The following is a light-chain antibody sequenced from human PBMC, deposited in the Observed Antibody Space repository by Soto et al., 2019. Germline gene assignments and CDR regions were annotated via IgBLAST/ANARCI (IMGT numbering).Light chain of an antibody. Sequence: MTQTPATLSVPPGESVPRSCSTSQSVSNKLAWYQQKPGQAPRLLMFDASTRATGVPARFSGSGSGTEFSLTISSLQSEDFAVYYCQQYNDCPPITFGQGTRLEIK. CDR3: QQYNDCPPIT. CDR2: DAS. V-gene: IGKV3-15*01. J-gene: IGKJ5*01. CDR1: QSVSNK.